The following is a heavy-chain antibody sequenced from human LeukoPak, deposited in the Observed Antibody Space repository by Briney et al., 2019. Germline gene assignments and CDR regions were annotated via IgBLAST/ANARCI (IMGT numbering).Heavy chain of an antibody. CDR2: IYYSGST. J-gene: IGHJ4*02. D-gene: IGHD6-19*01. CDR3: ARLASSGWSHCDY. CDR1: GGSISGYY. V-gene: IGHV4-59*08. Sequence: SSETLSLTCTVSGGSISGYYWSWIRQPPGKGPEWIGYIYYSGSTNYDPSLKSRVTISVDTSKNQFSLKMNSVTAADTAVYYCARLASSGWSHCDYWGQGTLVTVSS.